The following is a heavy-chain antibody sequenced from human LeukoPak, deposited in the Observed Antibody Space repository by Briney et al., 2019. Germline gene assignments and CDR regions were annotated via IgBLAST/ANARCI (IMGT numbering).Heavy chain of an antibody. CDR2: IYSGGST. CDR3: ARSYSSSSNWFDP. V-gene: IGHV3-53*01. Sequence: GGSLRLSCAASGFTVSSNYMSWVRQAPGKGLEWVSVIYSGGSTYYADSVKGRFTISRDNSKNTLYLQMNSLRAEDTAVYYCARSYSSSSNWFDPWGQGTLDTVSS. J-gene: IGHJ5*02. D-gene: IGHD6-6*01. CDR1: GFTVSSNY.